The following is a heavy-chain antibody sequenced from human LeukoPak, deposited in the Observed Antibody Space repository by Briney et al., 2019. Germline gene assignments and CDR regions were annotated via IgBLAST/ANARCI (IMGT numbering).Heavy chain of an antibody. Sequence: GGSLRLSCAASGFTFSSYAMHWVRQAPGKGLEWVAVISYDGSNKYYADSVKGRFTISRDNSKNTLYLQMNSLRAEDTAVYYCARVNRDIVVVPAAIGNDAFDNWGQGTMVTVSS. D-gene: IGHD2-2*02. CDR1: GFTFSSYA. CDR3: ARVNRDIVVVPAAIGNDAFDN. J-gene: IGHJ3*02. CDR2: ISYDGSNK. V-gene: IGHV3-30-3*01.